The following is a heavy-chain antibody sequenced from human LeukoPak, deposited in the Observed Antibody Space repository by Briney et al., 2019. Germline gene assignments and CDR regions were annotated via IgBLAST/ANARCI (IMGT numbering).Heavy chain of an antibody. J-gene: IGHJ4*02. D-gene: IGHD2-2*01. CDR2: ISNSGST. Sequence: PSETLSLTCSVSGGPIISHYWSWIRQPPGKGLEWIGYISNSGSTDYNPSLRSRVTISINTSKNQFSLKLTSVTAADSAVYYCARARVGAFLTFDYWGQGTLVTVSS. CDR1: GGPIISHY. V-gene: IGHV4-59*11. CDR3: ARARVGAFLTFDY.